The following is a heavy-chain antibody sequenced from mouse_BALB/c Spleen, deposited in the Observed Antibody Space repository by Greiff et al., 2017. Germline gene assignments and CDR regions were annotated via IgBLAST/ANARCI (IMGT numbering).Heavy chain of an antibody. CDR2: ISYSGST. CDR3: ARDGNYGDYYFDY. V-gene: IGHV3-2*02. CDR1: GYSITSDYA. J-gene: IGHJ2*01. D-gene: IGHD2-1*01. Sequence: EVKVEESGPGLVKPSQSLSLTCTVTGYSITSDYAWNWIRQFPGNKLEWMGYISYSGSTSYNPSLKSRISITRDTSKNQFFLQLNSVTTEDTATYYCARDGNYGDYYFDYWGQGTTLTVSS.